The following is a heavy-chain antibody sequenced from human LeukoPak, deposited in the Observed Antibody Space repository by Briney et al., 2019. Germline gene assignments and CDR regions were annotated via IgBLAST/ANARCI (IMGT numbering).Heavy chain of an antibody. CDR3: ARDLGPGVRLRFLEWFPMDV. D-gene: IGHD3-3*01. CDR2: IYYSGST. V-gene: IGHV4-59*12. CDR1: GGSISSYY. Sequence: PSETLSLTCTVSGGSISSYYWSWIRQPPGKGLEWIGYIYYSGSTNYNPSLKSRVTISVDTSKNQFSLKLSSVTAADTAVYYCARDLGPGVRLRFLEWFPMDVWGQGTTVTVSS. J-gene: IGHJ6*02.